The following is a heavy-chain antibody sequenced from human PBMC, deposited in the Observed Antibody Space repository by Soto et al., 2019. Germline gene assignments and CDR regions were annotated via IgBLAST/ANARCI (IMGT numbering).Heavy chain of an antibody. CDR1: SDSISRYY. J-gene: IGHJ4*02. CDR3: ARGGDVYTTSFFDY. CDR2: IYYTGST. Sequence: SETLSLTCTVASDSISRYYWSWIRQPPGKGLAWIGYIYYTGSTNSNPSLRSRLTMSVDASQNQFSLKLNSVTAADTAVYFCARGGDVYTTSFFDYWGLGALVTVSS. D-gene: IGHD3-16*01. V-gene: IGHV4-59*01.